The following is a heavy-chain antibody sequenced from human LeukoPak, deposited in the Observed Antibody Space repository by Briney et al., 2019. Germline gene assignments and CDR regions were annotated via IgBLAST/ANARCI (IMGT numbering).Heavy chain of an antibody. Sequence: ASLKVSCKASGYTFTDYYMHWVRQAPGQGLEWMGWINPNSGGTNYAQQFQGRVTMTRDTSISTAYMELSNLRSDDTAVYYCARGIAAAGGRWFDPWGQGTLVTVSS. V-gene: IGHV1-2*02. CDR3: ARGIAAAGGRWFDP. CDR2: INPNSGGT. CDR1: GYTFTDYY. D-gene: IGHD6-13*01. J-gene: IGHJ5*02.